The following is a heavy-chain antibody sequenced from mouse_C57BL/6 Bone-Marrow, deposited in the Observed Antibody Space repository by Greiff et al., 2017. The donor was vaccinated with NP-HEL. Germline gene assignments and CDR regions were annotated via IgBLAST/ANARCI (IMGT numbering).Heavy chain of an antibody. CDR3: TRVWLRLSYYAMDY. J-gene: IGHJ4*01. CDR2: ISSGGDYI. V-gene: IGHV5-9-1*02. Sequence: EVQRVESGEGLVKPGGSLKLSCAASGFTFSSYAMSWVRQTPEKRLEWVAYISSGGDYIYYADTVKGRFTISRDTARNTLYLQMSSLKSEDTAMYYCTRVWLRLSYYAMDYWGQGTSVSVSS. D-gene: IGHD2-2*01. CDR1: GFTFSSYA.